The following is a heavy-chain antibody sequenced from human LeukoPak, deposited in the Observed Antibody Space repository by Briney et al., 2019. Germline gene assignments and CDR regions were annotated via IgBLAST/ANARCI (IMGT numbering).Heavy chain of an antibody. J-gene: IGHJ4*02. CDR2: FDPEDGET. CDR1: GYTLTELS. CDR3: ATIATMEWELLSPHAFDY. Sequence: ASVKVSCKVSGYTLTELSMHWVRQAPGKGLEWMGGFDPEDGETIYAQKFQGRVTMTEDTSTDTAYMELSSLRSEDTAVYYCATIATMEWELLSPHAFDYWAREPWSPSPQ. V-gene: IGHV1-24*01. D-gene: IGHD1-26*01.